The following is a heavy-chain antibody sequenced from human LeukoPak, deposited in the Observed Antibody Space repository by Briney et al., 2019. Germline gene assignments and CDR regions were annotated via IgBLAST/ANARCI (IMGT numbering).Heavy chain of an antibody. D-gene: IGHD3-9*01. CDR1: GFTSSTAW. CDR3: ATHGYSELRYFDWSTNE. Sequence: GGSLTLSCEVSGFTSSTAWLTWVRQAPGKGLEWVADMRQDGSEKYYVDSVKGRFTISRDNAKKSLYLQMDSLRAEDTAVYYCATHGYSELRYFDWSTNEWGQGTLVTVSS. V-gene: IGHV3-7*01. J-gene: IGHJ4*02. CDR2: MRQDGSEK.